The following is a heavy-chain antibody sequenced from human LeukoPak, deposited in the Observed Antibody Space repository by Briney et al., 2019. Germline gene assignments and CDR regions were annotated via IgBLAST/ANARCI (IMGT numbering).Heavy chain of an antibody. J-gene: IGHJ4*02. CDR2: INHSGST. Sequence: PSETLSLTCAVYGGSFSGYYWSWIRQPPGKGLEWIGEINHSGSTNYNPSLKSRVTISVDTSKNQFSLKLSSVTAADTAVYYCARTHRYYDFWSGKMGYYFDYWGQGTLVTVSS. V-gene: IGHV4-34*01. D-gene: IGHD3-3*01. CDR1: GGSFSGYY. CDR3: ARTHRYYDFWSGKMGYYFDY.